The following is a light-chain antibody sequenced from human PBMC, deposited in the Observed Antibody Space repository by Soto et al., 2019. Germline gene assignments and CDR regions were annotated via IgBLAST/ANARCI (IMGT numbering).Light chain of an antibody. CDR3: TSYTSSSARV. J-gene: IGLJ1*01. CDR2: EVS. CDR1: SSDVGGYDY. Sequence: ALTQPASVSGSPGQSITISCTGTSSDVGGYDYVSWYQQHPGKAPKLIIYEVSNRPSGISNRFSGSKSGNTASLTISGLQAEDEADYYCTSYTSSSARVFGTGTKATVL. V-gene: IGLV2-14*01.